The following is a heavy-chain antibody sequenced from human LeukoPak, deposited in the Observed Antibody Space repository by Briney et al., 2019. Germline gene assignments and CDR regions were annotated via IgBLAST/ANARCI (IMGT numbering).Heavy chain of an antibody. V-gene: IGHV3-48*01. J-gene: IGHJ3*01. Sequence: PGGSLRLSCAASGFAFSGYNMNWVRQAPGKGLEWISYISSAGTTIFYADSVKGRFTISRDSSKNTVFLQMDNLRGEDTAVYYCVRLSPSGFDGAFEFWGQGTMVTVSS. D-gene: IGHD3-16*01. CDR2: ISSAGTTI. CDR3: VRLSPSGFDGAFEF. CDR1: GFAFSGYN.